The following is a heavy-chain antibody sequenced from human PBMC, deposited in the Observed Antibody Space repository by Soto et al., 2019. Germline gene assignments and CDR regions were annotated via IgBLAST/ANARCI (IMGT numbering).Heavy chain of an antibody. D-gene: IGHD6-13*01. V-gene: IGHV4-34*01. J-gene: IGHJ6*02. CDR1: GGSFSGYY. CDR3: AILAAAGSYYYYGMDV. Sequence: SETLSLTCAVYGGSFSGYYWSWIRQPPGKGLEWIGEIYHSGSTNYNPSLKSRVTISVDKSKNQFSLKLSSVTAADTAVYYCAILAAAGSYYYYGMDVWGQGTTVTVSS. CDR2: IYHSGST.